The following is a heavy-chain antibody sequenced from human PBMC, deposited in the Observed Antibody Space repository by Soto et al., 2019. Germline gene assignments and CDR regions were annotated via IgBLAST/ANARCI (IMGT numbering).Heavy chain of an antibody. V-gene: IGHV3-30*18. CDR3: AKGGGSYWPVAH. J-gene: IGHJ1*01. CDR2: ISYDVTTT. D-gene: IGHD1-26*01. CDR1: GFTFSSYG. Sequence: GSLRLSCAASGFTFSSYGMHWVRQAPGKGLEWVAVISYDVTTTYYADSVKGRFTISRDNSKNTLYLQMNSLRAEDTAVYCCAKGGGSYWPVAHWGQGTLVTVSS.